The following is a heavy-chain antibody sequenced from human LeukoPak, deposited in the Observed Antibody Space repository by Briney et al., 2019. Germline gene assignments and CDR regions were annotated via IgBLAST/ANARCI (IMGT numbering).Heavy chain of an antibody. CDR3: ARSNQADDY. D-gene: IGHD4-11*01. V-gene: IGHV3-74*01. J-gene: IGHJ4*02. CDR1: GFTFSNYW. Sequence: GGSLRLSCAAPGFTFSNYWMHWVRQVPGKGLVWVSRINPGGSSTTYADSVKGRFTISRDNAKNTLYLQMNSLRAEDTAVYYCARSNQADDYWGQGTLVTVSS. CDR2: INPGGSST.